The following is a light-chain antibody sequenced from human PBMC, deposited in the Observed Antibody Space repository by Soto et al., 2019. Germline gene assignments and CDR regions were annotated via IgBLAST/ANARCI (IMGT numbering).Light chain of an antibody. CDR3: QSYDSSLSGCV. CDR1: SSNIGAGYD. V-gene: IGLV1-40*01. Sequence: SVLTQPPSVSGAPGQRVTISCTGSSSNIGAGYDVHWYQQLPGTAPKLLIYGNSNRPSGVPDRFSCSKSGTSASLAITGLQAEVEADYYCQSYDSSLSGCVFGTGTKLTVL. J-gene: IGLJ1*01. CDR2: GNS.